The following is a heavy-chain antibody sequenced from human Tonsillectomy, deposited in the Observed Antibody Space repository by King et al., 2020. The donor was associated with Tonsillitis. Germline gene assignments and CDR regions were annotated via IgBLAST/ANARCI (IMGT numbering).Heavy chain of an antibody. CDR1: GGSISSSSSY. V-gene: IGHV4-39*01. CDR2: IYYSGST. D-gene: IGHD3-16*01. Sequence: VQLQSSCPGLVHPSSPLSLTCTVSGGSISSSSSYCGWLRQPPGKGLEWIGSIYYSGSTYYNPSLKSRVTLSVDTSKNQFSLTLSSVTAADTAWYSGARTGGRYHRLDDGGQGTRGT. CDR3: ARTGGRYHRLDD. J-gene: IGHJ4*02.